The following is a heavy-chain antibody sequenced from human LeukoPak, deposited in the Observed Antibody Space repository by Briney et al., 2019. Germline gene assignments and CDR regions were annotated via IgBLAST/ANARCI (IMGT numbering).Heavy chain of an antibody. J-gene: IGHJ6*02. CDR1: GGSISSYY. CDR2: IYYSGST. CDR3: ARRDSGSPHDSYYGMDV. D-gene: IGHD2-15*01. Sequence: SETLSLTCTVSGGSISSYYWSWIRQPPGKGLEWIGYIYYSGSTNYNPSLKSRVTISVDTSKNQFSLKLSSVTAADTAVYYCARRDSGSPHDSYYGMDVWGQGTTVTVSS. V-gene: IGHV4-59*08.